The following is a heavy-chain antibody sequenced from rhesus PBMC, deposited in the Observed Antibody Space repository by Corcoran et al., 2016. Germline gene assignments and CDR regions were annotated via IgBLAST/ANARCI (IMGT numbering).Heavy chain of an antibody. Sequence: EVQLVESGGGLVQPGGSLRLSCAASGVTFSSSAMHWVRQASGKGLEWVGRIRSKSNNSRTGSAGSVKGRFTISRDDSKNTAYLQMNSLKTEDTAVYYCAPLCTGSGCAIDYWGQGVLVTVSS. CDR1: GVTFSSSA. D-gene: IGHD2-21*01. J-gene: IGHJ4*01. CDR2: IRSKSNNSRT. V-gene: IGHV3-118*01. CDR3: APLCTGSGCAIDY.